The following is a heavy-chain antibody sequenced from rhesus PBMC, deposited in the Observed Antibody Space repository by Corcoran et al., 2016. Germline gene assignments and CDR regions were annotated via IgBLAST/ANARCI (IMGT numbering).Heavy chain of an antibody. CDR3: ARDRGGLDS. J-gene: IGHJ6*01. CDR1: GGSISGYYY. V-gene: IGHV4-73*01. CDR2: IYGSSGTT. Sequence: QVQLQQWGEGLVTPSATLSLTCAVYGGSISGYYYWSCLRRPPGKGLEWIGYIYGSSGTTYYNPSLKSRVTISTDTSKNQFSLKLTSVTAADTAVYYCARDRGGLDSWGQGVVVTVSS.